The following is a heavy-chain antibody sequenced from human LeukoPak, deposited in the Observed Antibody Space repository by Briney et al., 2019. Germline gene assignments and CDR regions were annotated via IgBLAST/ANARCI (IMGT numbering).Heavy chain of an antibody. Sequence: SETLSLTCAVYGGSFSGYYWSWIRQPPGKGLEWIGEINHSGSTNYNPSLKSRVTISVDTSKNQFSLKLRSVTAADTAVYYCARVGAIGYSYGPFDYWGQGTLVTVSS. J-gene: IGHJ4*02. CDR3: ARVGAIGYSYGPFDY. CDR1: GGSFSGYY. CDR2: INHSGST. D-gene: IGHD5-18*01. V-gene: IGHV4-34*01.